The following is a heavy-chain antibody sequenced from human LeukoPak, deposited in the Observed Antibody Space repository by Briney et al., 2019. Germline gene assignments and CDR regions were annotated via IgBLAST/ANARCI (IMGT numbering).Heavy chain of an antibody. CDR1: GGSISSYY. CDR3: ARGGTFSFDY. V-gene: IGHV4-59*12. J-gene: IGHJ4*02. Sequence: SETLSLTCTVSGGSISSYYWGWIRQPPGKGLEWIGYIYYSGSRSYNPSLKSRVTISVDKSKNQFSMKLSSVTAADTAVYYCARGGTFSFDYWGQGTLVTVSS. D-gene: IGHD2-15*01. CDR2: IYYSGSR.